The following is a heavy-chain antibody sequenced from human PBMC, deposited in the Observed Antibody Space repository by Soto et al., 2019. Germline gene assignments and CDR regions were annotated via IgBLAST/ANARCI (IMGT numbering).Heavy chain of an antibody. Sequence: GSLRLSCAASGFTFIRYWMNWVRQAPGKGLEWVANIKQDGTEKNYVDSVKGRFTISRDNARNSLYLQMDGLRAEDTAVYFCARGDTPMITGMDSFDIWGQGTMVTVSS. CDR3: ARGDTPMITGMDSFDI. CDR1: GFTFIRYW. J-gene: IGHJ3*02. V-gene: IGHV3-7*01. D-gene: IGHD5-18*01. CDR2: IKQDGTEK.